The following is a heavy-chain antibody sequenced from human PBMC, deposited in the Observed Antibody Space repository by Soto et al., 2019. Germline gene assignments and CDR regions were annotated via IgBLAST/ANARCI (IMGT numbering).Heavy chain of an antibody. Sequence: PSETLSLTCTVSGGSISSGGYYWSWIRQHPGKGLEWIGYIYYSGSTYYNPSLKSRVTISVDTSKNQFSLKLSSVTAADTAVYYCARDKAWFGEFHPSLGMDVWGQGTTVTVSS. J-gene: IGHJ6*02. D-gene: IGHD3-10*01. V-gene: IGHV4-31*03. CDR3: ARDKAWFGEFHPSLGMDV. CDR1: GGSISSGGYY. CDR2: IYYSGST.